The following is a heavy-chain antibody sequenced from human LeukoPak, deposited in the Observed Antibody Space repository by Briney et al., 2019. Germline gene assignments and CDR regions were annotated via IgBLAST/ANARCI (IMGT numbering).Heavy chain of an antibody. CDR1: GFTFSSYS. V-gene: IGHV3-48*02. CDR2: ISSSSSTI. D-gene: IGHD3-22*01. CDR3: ARDDYDSSGYYSSPFDY. Sequence: PGGSLRLSCAASGFTFSSYSMNWVRQAPGKGLEWVSYISSSSSTIYYADSVKGRFTISRDNAKNSLYLQMNSLRDEDTAVYYCARDDYDSSGYYSSPFDYWGQGTLVTVSS. J-gene: IGHJ4*02.